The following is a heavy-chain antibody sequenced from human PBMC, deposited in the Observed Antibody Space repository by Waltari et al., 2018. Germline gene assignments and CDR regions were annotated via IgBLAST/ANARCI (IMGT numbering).Heavy chain of an antibody. V-gene: IGHV1-69*04. CDR1: GGTFSSYA. Sequence: HVQLLQSGAEVKKPWSSVKVTCKASGGTFSSYAISWLLQAPGQGLELMGGIIPILGIANDAQKFQGRVTITADESTSTADMELSSLRSEDTAVYYCARAPGYSSGWYIGWGQGTLVTVSS. D-gene: IGHD6-19*01. J-gene: IGHJ4*02. CDR2: IIPILGIA. CDR3: ARAPGYSSGWYIG.